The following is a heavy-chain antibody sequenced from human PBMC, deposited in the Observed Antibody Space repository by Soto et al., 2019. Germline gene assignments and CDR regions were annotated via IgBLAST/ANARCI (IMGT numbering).Heavy chain of an antibody. CDR1: GYTITSYG. D-gene: IGHD6-13*01. Sequence: ASVKVSCKTSGYTITSYGISWVRQSPGQGLEWMGWISAYNGNTNNAQKFQGRVAVTTDTSTSTAYMELMNLRSDDTAVYYCARTSGYSSTDNWFDPWGQGTLVTVSS. V-gene: IGHV1-18*01. CDR3: ARTSGYSSTDNWFDP. CDR2: ISAYNGNT. J-gene: IGHJ5*02.